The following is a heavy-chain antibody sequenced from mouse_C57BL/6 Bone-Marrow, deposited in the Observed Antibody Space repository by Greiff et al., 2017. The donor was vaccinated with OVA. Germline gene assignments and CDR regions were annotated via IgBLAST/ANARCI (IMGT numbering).Heavy chain of an antibody. CDR1: GYTFTSYW. CDR2: IYPGSGRT. J-gene: IGHJ4*01. D-gene: IGHD1-1*01. V-gene: IGHV1-55*01. Sequence: QVQLQQPGVELVKPGASVKMSCKASGYTFTSYWITWVKQRPGQGLEWIGDIYPGSGRTNYNEKFKSKATLTVDTSSSTAYMQLSSLTSEDSAVYYCARSGITTVEGDFAMDYWGQGTSVTVSS. CDR3: ARSGITTVEGDFAMDY.